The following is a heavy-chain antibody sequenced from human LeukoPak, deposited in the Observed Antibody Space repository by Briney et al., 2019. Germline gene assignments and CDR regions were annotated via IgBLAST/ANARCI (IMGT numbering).Heavy chain of an antibody. CDR3: ARDRCSGGSCYLNPFDR. J-gene: IGHJ4*02. V-gene: IGHV3-30*01. Sequence: PGGSLRLSCAASGFTFSSYAMHWVRQAPGKGLEWVAVISYDGRNKDYADSVKGRFTISRDNSKNTLYLQMNSLRGEDTAVYYCARDRCSGGSCYLNPFDRWGQGTLVTVSS. CDR2: ISYDGRNK. D-gene: IGHD2-15*01. CDR1: GFTFSSYA.